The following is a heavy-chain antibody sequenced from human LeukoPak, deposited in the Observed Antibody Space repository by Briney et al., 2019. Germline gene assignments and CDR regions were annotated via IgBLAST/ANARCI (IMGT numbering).Heavy chain of an antibody. J-gene: IGHJ6*03. CDR1: GGSISSYY. CDR2: IYYSGST. D-gene: IGHD3-3*01. CDR3: AREYYDFWSGQSRSPSYYMDV. V-gene: IGHV4-59*01. Sequence: SQTLSLTCTVSGGSISSYYWSWIRQPPGKGLEWIGYIYYSGSTNYNPSLKSRVTISVDTSKNQFSLKLSSVTAADTAVYYCAREYYDFWSGQSRSPSYYMDVWGKGTTVTVSS.